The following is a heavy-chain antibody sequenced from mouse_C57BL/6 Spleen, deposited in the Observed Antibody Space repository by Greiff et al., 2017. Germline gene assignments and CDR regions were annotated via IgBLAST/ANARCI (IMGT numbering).Heavy chain of an antibody. Sequence: EVQLQESGPGLVKPSQSLSLTCSVTGYSITSGYYRNWIRQFPGNKLEWMGYLSYDGSNNYNPSLKNRNSITRDTSKNQFFLKLNSVTTEDTATDYCARGRGYYPFAYWGQGTLVTVSA. CDR2: LSYDGSN. D-gene: IGHD2-3*01. CDR1: GYSITSGYY. J-gene: IGHJ3*01. CDR3: ARGRGYYPFAY. V-gene: IGHV3-6*01.